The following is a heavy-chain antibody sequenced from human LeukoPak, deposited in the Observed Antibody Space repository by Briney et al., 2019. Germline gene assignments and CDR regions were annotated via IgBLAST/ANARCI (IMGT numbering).Heavy chain of an antibody. Sequence: SETLSLTCTVSGGSISSSSYYWGWIRQPPGKGLEWIGSIYYSGSTYYNPSLKSRVTISVDRSKNQFSLKLSSVTAAGTAVYYCARDGYDSSGSDAFDIWGQGTMVTVSS. V-gene: IGHV4-39*07. CDR3: ARDGYDSSGSDAFDI. J-gene: IGHJ3*02. D-gene: IGHD3-22*01. CDR1: GGSISSSSYY. CDR2: IYYSGST.